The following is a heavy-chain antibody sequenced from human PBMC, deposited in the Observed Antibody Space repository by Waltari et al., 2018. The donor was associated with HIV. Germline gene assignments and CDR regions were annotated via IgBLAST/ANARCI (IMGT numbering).Heavy chain of an antibody. CDR1: GFTLSSYW. Sequence: EVRLVESGGGLVQPGGSLRLSCAASGFTLSSYWMHWVRQAPGKGLVCVSRINSDGSTTSYADSVKGRFTISRDNAKTTLYLQMNSLRAEDTAVYYCAKGGANPIDFWGQGTLVTVSS. V-gene: IGHV3-74*01. CDR3: AKGGANPIDF. CDR2: INSDGSTT. D-gene: IGHD1-26*01. J-gene: IGHJ4*02.